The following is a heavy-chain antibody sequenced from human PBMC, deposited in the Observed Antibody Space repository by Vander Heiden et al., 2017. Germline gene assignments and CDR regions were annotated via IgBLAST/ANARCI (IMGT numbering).Heavy chain of an antibody. CDR3: ARVVFSVAISVEKRWWFDP. CDR2: IKQDGSEK. Sequence: EVQLVESGGGLVQPGGSLRLSCAASGFTFSSYCMGWVRQAPGKGLEWVANIKQDGSEKYYVDSVKGRFTISRDNAKNSLYLQMNSLRAEDTAVYYCARVVFSVAISVEKRWWFDPWGQGTLVTVSS. V-gene: IGHV3-7*01. J-gene: IGHJ5*02. D-gene: IGHD2-2*02. CDR1: GFTFSSYC.